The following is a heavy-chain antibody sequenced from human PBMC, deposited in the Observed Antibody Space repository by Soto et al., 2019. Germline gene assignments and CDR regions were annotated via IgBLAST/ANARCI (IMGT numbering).Heavy chain of an antibody. CDR2: ISGSGGST. CDR3: AKEHSMAKGFDY. Sequence: PWAHLPPSWAAPASTTSRDFISWARQAQGKGLEWVSGISGSGGSTYYAVSMKGRSTIPRDNSKNTLYLQLSSLRAEDTTLYYAAKEHSMAKGFDYWGQGTLVTVSS. V-gene: IGHV3-23*01. CDR1: ASTTSRDF. D-gene: IGHD3-3*02. J-gene: IGHJ4*02.